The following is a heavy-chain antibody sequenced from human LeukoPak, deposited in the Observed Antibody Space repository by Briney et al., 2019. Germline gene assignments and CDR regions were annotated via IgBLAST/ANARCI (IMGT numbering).Heavy chain of an antibody. D-gene: IGHD4-17*01. CDR2: IGPGGGT. CDR1: GFTFSSYA. Sequence: GGSLRLSCAASGFTFSSYAMSWVRQAPGKGLEWVSAIGPGGGTYYADSVKGRFTISRDNSKNTLYLQMNSLRAEDTAVYYCAKNADYGDYRNWFDPWGQGTLVTVSS. J-gene: IGHJ5*02. CDR3: AKNADYGDYRNWFDP. V-gene: IGHV3-23*01.